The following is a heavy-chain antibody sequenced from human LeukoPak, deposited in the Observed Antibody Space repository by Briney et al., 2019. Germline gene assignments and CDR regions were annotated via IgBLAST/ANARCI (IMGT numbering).Heavy chain of an antibody. CDR2: INPNSGGT. Sequence: ASVKVSCTASGYTFTGYYMHWVRQAPGQGLEWMGWINPNSGGTNYAQKFQGRVTMTRDTSISTAYMELSRLRSDDTAVYYCARDSVRGVISPVDYWGQGTLVTVSS. CDR3: ARDSVRGVISPVDY. J-gene: IGHJ4*02. V-gene: IGHV1-2*02. CDR1: GYTFTGYY. D-gene: IGHD3-10*01.